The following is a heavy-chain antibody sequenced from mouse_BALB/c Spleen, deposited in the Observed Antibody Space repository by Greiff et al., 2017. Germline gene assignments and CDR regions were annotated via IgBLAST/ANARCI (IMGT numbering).Heavy chain of an antibody. CDR2: ISSGGSYT. CDR1: GFTFSSYA. CDR3: ARAHYYGSSPLLAMDY. Sequence: DVMLVESGGGLVKPGGSLKLSCAASGFTFSSYAMSWVRQSPEKRLEWVAEISSGGSYTYYPDTVTGRFTISRDNAKNTLYLEMSSLRSEDTAMYYCARAHYYGSSPLLAMDYWGQGTSVTVSS. V-gene: IGHV5-9-4*01. J-gene: IGHJ4*01. D-gene: IGHD1-1*01.